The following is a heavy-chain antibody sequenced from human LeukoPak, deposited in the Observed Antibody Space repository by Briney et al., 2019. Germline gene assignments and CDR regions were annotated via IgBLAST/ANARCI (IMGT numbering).Heavy chain of an antibody. Sequence: GESLKISCKGSGYSFTSYWIGWVRQMPGKGLEWMGIIYPGDSDTRYSPSFQGQVTISADKSISTAYLQWSSLKASDTAMYYCARRYDFWGGYREFDYWGQGTLVTVSS. D-gene: IGHD3-3*01. CDR3: ARRYDFWGGYREFDY. V-gene: IGHV5-51*01. CDR2: IYPGDSDT. J-gene: IGHJ4*02. CDR1: GYSFTSYW.